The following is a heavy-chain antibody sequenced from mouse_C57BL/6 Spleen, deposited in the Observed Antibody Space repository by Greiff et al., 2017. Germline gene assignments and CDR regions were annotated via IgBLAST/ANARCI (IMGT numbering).Heavy chain of an antibody. V-gene: IGHV1-50*01. CDR3: ASSPAYYSKGGYFDY. J-gene: IGHJ2*01. CDR1: GYTFTSYW. D-gene: IGHD2-5*01. CDR2: IDPSDSYT. Sequence: QVQLQQPGAELVKPGASVKLSCKASGYTFTSYWMQWVKQRPGQGLEWIGEIDPSDSYTNYNQKFKGTATLTVDTSSSTAYMQLSSLTSEDSAVYYCASSPAYYSKGGYFDYWGQGTTLTVSS.